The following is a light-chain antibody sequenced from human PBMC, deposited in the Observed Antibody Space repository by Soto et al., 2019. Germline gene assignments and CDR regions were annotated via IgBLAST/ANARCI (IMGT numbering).Light chain of an antibody. J-gene: IGKJ1*01. CDR3: QQRSNWLWT. Sequence: EIVLTQSPATLSLSPGERATLSCRASQSVSPYLTWYQQKPGQAPRLLIFDANNRATGVPARFSGSGSGTDFSLTISSLEPEDFAVYYCQQRSNWLWTSGHGTKVEIK. CDR2: DAN. V-gene: IGKV3-11*01. CDR1: QSVSPY.